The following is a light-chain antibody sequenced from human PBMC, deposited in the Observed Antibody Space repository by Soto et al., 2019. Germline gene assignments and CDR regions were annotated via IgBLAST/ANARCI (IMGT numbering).Light chain of an antibody. CDR1: QSVSSW. CDR3: QHYNSYSWT. J-gene: IGKJ1*01. Sequence: IQMTQSPSTLSAYVGDRVTITLRATQSVSSWLAWYQQKPGKAPNLLIYDVSSLESGVPSRFSGSGSGTDFTLTISSLQPDDFATYYCQHYNSYSWTFGQGTKVDIK. CDR2: DVS. V-gene: IGKV1-5*01.